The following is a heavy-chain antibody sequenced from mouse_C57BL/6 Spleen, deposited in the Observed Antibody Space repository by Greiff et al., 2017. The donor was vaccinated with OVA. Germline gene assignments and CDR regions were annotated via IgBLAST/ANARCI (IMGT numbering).Heavy chain of an antibody. V-gene: IGHV1-26*01. CDR1: GYTFTDYY. CDR3: ARGNYYYGSSPLFDY. D-gene: IGHD1-1*01. J-gene: IGHJ2*01. CDR2: INPNNGGT. Sequence: VQLQQSGPELVKPGASVKISCKASGYTFTDYYMNWVKQSHGKSLEWIGDINPNNGGTSYNQKFKGKATLTVDKSSSTAYMELRSLTSEDSAVYYCARGNYYYGSSPLFDYWGQGTILTVSS.